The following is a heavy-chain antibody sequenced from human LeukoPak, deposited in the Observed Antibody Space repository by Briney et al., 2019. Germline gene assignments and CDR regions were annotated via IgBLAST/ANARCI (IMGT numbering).Heavy chain of an antibody. V-gene: IGHV4-61*02. CDR3: ARDGRWIQLWLQGTNAFDI. Sequence: SETLSLTCTVSGGSISSGNYYWSWIRQPAGKGLEWIGRVYTSGSTKYKPSLKSRVTISLDTSKNQFSLKLRSVTAADTAVYYCARDGRWIQLWLQGTNAFDIWGQGTMVTVSS. J-gene: IGHJ3*02. CDR2: VYTSGST. D-gene: IGHD5-18*01. CDR1: GGSISSGNYY.